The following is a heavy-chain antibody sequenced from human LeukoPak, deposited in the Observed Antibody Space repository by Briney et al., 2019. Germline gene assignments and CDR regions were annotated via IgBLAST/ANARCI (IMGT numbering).Heavy chain of an antibody. CDR1: GFTFSSYW. CDR3: ARDIGLRKAAPPGWFDP. D-gene: IGHD6-6*01. CDR2: IKQDGSEK. Sequence: GGSLRLSCAASGFTFSSYWMSWVRQAPGKGLEWVASIKQDGSEKYCVDSVKGRFTISRDNANNSLYLQMNSLRADDAAVYYCARDIGLRKAAPPGWFDPWGQGALVTVSS. V-gene: IGHV3-7*01. J-gene: IGHJ5*02.